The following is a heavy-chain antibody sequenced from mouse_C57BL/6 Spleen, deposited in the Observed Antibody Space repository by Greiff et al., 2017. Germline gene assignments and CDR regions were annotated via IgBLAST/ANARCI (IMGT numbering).Heavy chain of an antibody. Sequence: QVQLQQSGAELVKPGASVKISCKASGYAFSSYWMNWVKQRPGKGLEWIGQIYPGDGDTNYNGKFKGKATLTADKSSSTAYMQLSSLTSEDSAVYFCARSMGRSCAMDYWGQGTSVTVSS. J-gene: IGHJ4*01. CDR3: ARSMGRSCAMDY. D-gene: IGHD4-1*01. V-gene: IGHV1-80*01. CDR1: GYAFSSYW. CDR2: IYPGDGDT.